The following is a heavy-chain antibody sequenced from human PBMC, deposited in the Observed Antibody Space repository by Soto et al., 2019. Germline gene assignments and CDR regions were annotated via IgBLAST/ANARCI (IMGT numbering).Heavy chain of an antibody. V-gene: IGHV4-61*01. CDR2: IFYSGNT. J-gene: IGHJ5*02. CDR3: ARHYSGSYYSHWFDP. Sequence: QVQLQESGPGLLKPSETLSLTCSVSGDSVSSGSYYWSWVRQPPGKGLEWIGYIFYSGNTNYNPSLQSRVTISVDTSKNQFSLKLRSATAADTAMYYCARHYSGSYYSHWFDPWGQGTLVTVSS. CDR1: GDSVSSGSYY. D-gene: IGHD1-26*01.